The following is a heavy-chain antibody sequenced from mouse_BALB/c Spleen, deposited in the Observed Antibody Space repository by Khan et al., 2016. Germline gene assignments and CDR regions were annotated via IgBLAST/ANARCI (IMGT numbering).Heavy chain of an antibody. V-gene: IGHV1-77*01. CDR2: INPGIGST. CDR3: GIYDGDYATFDC. CDR1: GYTFTDYV. D-gene: IGHD2-13*01. Sequence: QVQLKQSGPELVKPGASVKMSCKASGYTFTDYVISWVKQRTGQGLEWIGEINPGIGSTYYNEKFKGKATLTADKSSNTAYMQLSSLTSEDSAVXCCGIYDGDYATFDCWDQGTTLAVSS. J-gene: IGHJ2*01.